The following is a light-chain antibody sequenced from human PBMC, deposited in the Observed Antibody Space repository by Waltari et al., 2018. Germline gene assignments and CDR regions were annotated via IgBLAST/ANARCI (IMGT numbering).Light chain of an antibody. CDR2: AAS. CDR3: QQTYSNPPYT. CDR1: ETISTY. V-gene: IGKV1-39*01. Sequence: DIQMTQSPSSLSASVGDRVTIPCRASETISTYLNWYHQKPGKAPKLLIYAASSLQSGVPSRFTGSGSGTDFTLTISSLQPEDFATYYCQQTYSNPPYTFGQGTKLEIK. J-gene: IGKJ2*01.